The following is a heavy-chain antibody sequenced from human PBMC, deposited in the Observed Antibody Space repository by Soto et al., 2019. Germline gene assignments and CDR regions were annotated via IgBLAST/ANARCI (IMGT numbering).Heavy chain of an antibody. D-gene: IGHD2-2*01. CDR2: IYPGDSDT. Sequence: PGESLKISCKGSGYSFTSYWIGWVRQMPGKGLEWMGIIYPGDSDTRYSPSFQGQVTISADKSISTAYLQWSSLKASDTAMYYCARRSYCSSTSCLAHRDYYSGMDVWGQGTTVTVSS. J-gene: IGHJ6*02. V-gene: IGHV5-51*01. CDR3: ARRSYCSSTSCLAHRDYYSGMDV. CDR1: GYSFTSYW.